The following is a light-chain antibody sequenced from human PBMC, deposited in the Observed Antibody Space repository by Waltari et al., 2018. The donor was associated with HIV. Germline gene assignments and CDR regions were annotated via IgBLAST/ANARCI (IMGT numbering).Light chain of an antibody. Sequence: VVTQEPSPTVSPGGTAPPTRCSTPGPVTSGHSVHWFQQTPGQAPRTLIYTTSKRDSWTPALFSGSLVGDKAALTLSGAQPEDEADYHCLLSYSGTWVFGGGTKLTV. CDR2: TTS. CDR3: LLSYSGTWV. V-gene: IGLV7-46*01. J-gene: IGLJ3*02. CDR1: PGPVTSGHS.